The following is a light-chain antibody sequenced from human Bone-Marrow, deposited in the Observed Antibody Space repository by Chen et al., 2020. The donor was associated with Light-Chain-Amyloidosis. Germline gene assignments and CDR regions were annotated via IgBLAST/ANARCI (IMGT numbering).Light chain of an antibody. CDR1: QTISSNY. J-gene: IGKJ4*01. V-gene: IGKV3-20*01. CDR3: QQYGTSPLT. Sequence: EIVLTQSPGTLSLSPGEGANLSCRARQTISSNYLAWYPQKSGQAPRLLIYGSSSRATGIPDRFTGSGSGTDFTLTINRLEPEDFAMYYCQQYGTSPLTFGGGTKVEIK. CDR2: GSS.